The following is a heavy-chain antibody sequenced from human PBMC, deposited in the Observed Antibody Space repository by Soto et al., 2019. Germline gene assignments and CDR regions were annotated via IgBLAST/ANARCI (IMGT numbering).Heavy chain of an antibody. J-gene: IGHJ5*02. V-gene: IGHV4-59*01. Sequence: SETLSLTCTVSGGSISSYYWSWIRQPPGKGLEWIGYIYYSGSTNYNPSLKSRVTISVDTSKNQFSLKLSSVTAADTAVYYCARVDYSYSSGWYGDGWFDPWGQGTLVTVSS. CDR2: IYYSGST. CDR3: ARVDYSYSSGWYGDGWFDP. CDR1: GGSISSYY. D-gene: IGHD6-19*01.